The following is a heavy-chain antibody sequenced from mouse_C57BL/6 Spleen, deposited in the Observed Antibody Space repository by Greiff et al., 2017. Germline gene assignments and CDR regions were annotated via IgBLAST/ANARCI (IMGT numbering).Heavy chain of an antibody. CDR1: GYTFTSYD. CDR2: IYPRDGST. CDR3: ASSGDCGPDY. Sequence: VQLMESGPGLVKPGASVKLSCTASGYTFTSYDMSWVKQSPGQGLEWIGWIYPRDGSTKYNEKFKGNATMTVDTSSSTAYMELHSLTSEDSAVYVCASSGDCGPDYWGQGTTLTVSS. V-gene: IGHV1-85*01. J-gene: IGHJ2*01. D-gene: IGHD3-1*01.